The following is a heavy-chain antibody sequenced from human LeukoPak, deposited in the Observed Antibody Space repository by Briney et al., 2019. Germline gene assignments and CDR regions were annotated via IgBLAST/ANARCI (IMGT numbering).Heavy chain of an antibody. CDR1: GFTFSRYY. CDR2: INSDGRST. Sequence: PGGSLRLSCAASGFTFSRYYMHWVRQAPGKGLVWVSRINSDGRSTTYADSVRGRFTVSRDNAKNTLYLQMNSLKVEDTATYYCTRVFVGDEYSSSGYWGQGTLVTVSS. D-gene: IGHD6-13*01. J-gene: IGHJ4*02. CDR3: TRVFVGDEYSSSGY. V-gene: IGHV3-74*01.